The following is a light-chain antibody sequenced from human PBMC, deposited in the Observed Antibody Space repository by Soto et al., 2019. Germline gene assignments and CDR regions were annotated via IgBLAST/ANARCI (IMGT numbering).Light chain of an antibody. CDR3: QQYGSSPPLT. Sequence: EIVLTQSPGTLSLSPGERATLSCRASQSVSSIYLAWYQQKPGQAPRLLIYGASSRATGIPDRFSGSGSGTDFTLTISRLEPEDFAVYYCQQYGSSPPLTFGGGTKLEIK. CDR2: GAS. J-gene: IGKJ4*01. V-gene: IGKV3-20*01. CDR1: QSVSSIY.